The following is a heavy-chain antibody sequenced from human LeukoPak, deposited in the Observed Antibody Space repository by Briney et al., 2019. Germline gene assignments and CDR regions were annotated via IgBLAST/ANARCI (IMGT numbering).Heavy chain of an antibody. CDR2: ISNSGSSI. J-gene: IGHJ4*02. V-gene: IGHV3-21*01. Sequence: GGSLRLSCAASGFTFSSYSMNWVRQAPGKGLEWVSSISNSGSSIYYADSVKGRFTISRDNAKNSLYLQMNSLRAEDTAVYYCAKSFWWFGEFSPFDYWGQGTLLTVSS. D-gene: IGHD3-10*01. CDR1: GFTFSSYS. CDR3: AKSFWWFGEFSPFDY.